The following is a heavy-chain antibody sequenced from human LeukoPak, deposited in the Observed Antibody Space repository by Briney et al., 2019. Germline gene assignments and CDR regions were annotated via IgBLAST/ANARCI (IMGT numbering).Heavy chain of an antibody. CDR2: MYHSGSA. J-gene: IGHJ5*02. D-gene: IGHD3-3*02. Sequence: PSETLSLTCSVSGGSIRSYYWSWIRQTRGKGLEWIGHMYHSGSANYNPSLWSRVTISIDKSKNQFSLNLRAVTAADTAVYYCARGPPFLEWEKNWFDPWGQGTLVTVSS. CDR1: GGSIRSYY. CDR3: ARGPPFLEWEKNWFDP. V-gene: IGHV4-4*09.